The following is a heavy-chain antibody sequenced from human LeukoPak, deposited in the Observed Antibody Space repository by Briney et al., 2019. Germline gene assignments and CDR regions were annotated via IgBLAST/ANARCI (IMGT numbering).Heavy chain of an antibody. D-gene: IGHD3-22*01. V-gene: IGHV3-74*01. Sequence: GGSLRLSCAASRFNFNKYWMHWVRQAPGKGLVWVSRTNGDGTTTRYADSVKGGFTMSRDNAKNTLYLQMSGLRAEDTAVYYCATGNYYDSRGYYTFGHWGQGTLVTVSS. CDR3: ATGNYYDSRGYYTFGH. J-gene: IGHJ4*02. CDR1: RFNFNKYW. CDR2: TNGDGTTT.